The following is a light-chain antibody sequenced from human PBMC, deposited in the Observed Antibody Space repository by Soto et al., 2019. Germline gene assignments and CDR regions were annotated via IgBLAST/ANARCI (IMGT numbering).Light chain of an antibody. V-gene: IGKV3-20*01. CDR1: QSVSRNY. CDR2: GAS. Sequence: EIVLTQSPGTLSLSPGGRATLSCRASQSVSRNYVAWYQQKPGQSPRLLIYGASNRASGIPARFSGSASGADFTRSIARLEPDDFAMYYCQQYGSTPLTFGGGTNVEIK. CDR3: QQYGSTPLT. J-gene: IGKJ4*01.